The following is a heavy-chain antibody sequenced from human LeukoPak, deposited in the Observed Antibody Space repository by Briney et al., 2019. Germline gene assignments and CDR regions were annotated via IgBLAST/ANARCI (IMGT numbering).Heavy chain of an antibody. Sequence: SETLSLTCTASGGSISSYYWSWIRQPAGKGLEWIGRIYISGSTNYNPSLKSRVTMSVDTSKNQFSLKLSTVTAADTAVYYCARDRGTWNDDGFDYWGQGTLVTASS. J-gene: IGHJ4*02. CDR1: GGSISSYY. D-gene: IGHD1-1*01. CDR3: ARDRGTWNDDGFDY. CDR2: IYISGST. V-gene: IGHV4-4*07.